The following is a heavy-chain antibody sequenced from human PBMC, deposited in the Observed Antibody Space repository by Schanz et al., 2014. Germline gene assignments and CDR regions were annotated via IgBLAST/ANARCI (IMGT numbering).Heavy chain of an antibody. D-gene: IGHD6-19*01. CDR1: TSIFNHAW. CDR3: TKDKSQIAVAGLFDL. Sequence: EVQLVESGGGLVQPGGSLRLSCAASTSIFNHAWMSWVRQAPGKGLEWVANIKRDGSEKNYLDSVKGRFTISRDNAKNSLYLQMNSLRAEDTALYYCTKDKSQIAVAGLFDLWGQGTLVTVSS. CDR2: IKRDGSEK. J-gene: IGHJ4*02. V-gene: IGHV3-7*05.